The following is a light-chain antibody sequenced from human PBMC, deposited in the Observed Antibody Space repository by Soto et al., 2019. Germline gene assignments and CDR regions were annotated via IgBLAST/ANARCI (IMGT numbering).Light chain of an antibody. Sequence: DIQMTQSPSTLSASVGDRVTITCRASQSISSWLAWYQQKPGKAPKLLIYDASSLESGVPSRFSGSGSGTDFTLTISILQPDDFATYYCQQYNSYSSTFGQGTKLEIK. J-gene: IGKJ2*01. CDR1: QSISSW. CDR2: DAS. CDR3: QQYNSYSST. V-gene: IGKV1-5*01.